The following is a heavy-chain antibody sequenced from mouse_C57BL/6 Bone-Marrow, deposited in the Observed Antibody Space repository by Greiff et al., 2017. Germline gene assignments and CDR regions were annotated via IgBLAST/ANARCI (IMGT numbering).Heavy chain of an antibody. V-gene: IGHV1-81*01. CDR2: IYPRSGNT. J-gene: IGHJ4*01. Sequence: VQVVESGAELARPGASVKLSCKASGYTFTSYGISWVKQRTGQGLEWIGEIYPRSGNTYYNEKFKGKATLTADKSSSTAYMALRSLTSEDSAVYFCATYYSKEGAMDYWGQGTSVTVSS. CDR3: ATYYSKEGAMDY. CDR1: GYTFTSYG. D-gene: IGHD2-5*01.